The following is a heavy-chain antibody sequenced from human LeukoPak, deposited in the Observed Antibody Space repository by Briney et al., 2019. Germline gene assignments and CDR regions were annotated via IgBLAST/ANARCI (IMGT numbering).Heavy chain of an antibody. Sequence: KPSETLSLTCAVYGGSFSGYYWSWISQPPGKGLEWIGEINHSGSTNYNPSLKSRVTISVDTSKNQFSLKLSSVTAADTAVYYCARVGSPVDTGRNWFDPWGQGTLVTVSS. V-gene: IGHV4-34*01. CDR2: INHSGST. CDR1: GGSFSGYY. J-gene: IGHJ5*02. D-gene: IGHD5-18*01. CDR3: ARVGSPVDTGRNWFDP.